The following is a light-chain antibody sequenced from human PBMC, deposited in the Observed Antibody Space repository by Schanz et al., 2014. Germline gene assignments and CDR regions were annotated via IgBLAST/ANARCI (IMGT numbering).Light chain of an antibody. Sequence: QSVLTQPASVSGSPGQSITISCTGTYSDVGSYNLVSWYQQYPGKAPKVMMYENSKRPSGVSNRFSGSKSGNTASLTISGLQAEDEADYYCSSYRRTATVAVFGTGTKLTVL. V-gene: IGLV2-14*02. CDR1: YSDVGSYNL. CDR3: SSYRRTATVAV. J-gene: IGLJ1*01. CDR2: ENS.